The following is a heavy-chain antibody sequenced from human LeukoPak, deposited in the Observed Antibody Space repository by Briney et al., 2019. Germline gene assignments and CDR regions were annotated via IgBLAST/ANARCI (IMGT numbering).Heavy chain of an antibody. V-gene: IGHV3-21*01. CDR1: GFTFSSYS. Sequence: GGSLRLSCAASGFTFSSYSMNWVRQAPGKGLEWVSSISSSSSYIYYADLVKGRFTISRDNAKNSLYLQMNSLRAEDTAVYYCARGGKYYYDSSGYYQSLVYYYYMDVWGKGTTVTVSS. J-gene: IGHJ6*03. D-gene: IGHD3-22*01. CDR2: ISSSSSYI. CDR3: ARGGKYYYDSSGYYQSLVYYYYMDV.